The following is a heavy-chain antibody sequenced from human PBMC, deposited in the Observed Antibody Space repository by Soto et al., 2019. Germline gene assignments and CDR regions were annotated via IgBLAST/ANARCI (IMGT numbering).Heavy chain of an antibody. CDR3: ASDRSWYNWFDP. Sequence: EVQLVESGGGLVQPGGSLRLSCAASGFTLSSYWMSWVRQAPGKGLEWVANIKQDGSEKYYVDSVKGRFTISRDNAKNSLYLQMNSLRAEDTAVYYCASDRSWYNWFDPWGQGTLVTVSS. J-gene: IGHJ5*02. D-gene: IGHD6-13*01. CDR1: GFTLSSYW. CDR2: IKQDGSEK. V-gene: IGHV3-7*01.